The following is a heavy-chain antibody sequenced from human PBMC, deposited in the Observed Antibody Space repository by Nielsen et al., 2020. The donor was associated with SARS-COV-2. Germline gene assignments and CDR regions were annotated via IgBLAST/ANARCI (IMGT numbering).Heavy chain of an antibody. CDR3: ARERITIFGGGFDY. CDR1: GFTFSSYA. CDR2: ISGSGGST. D-gene: IGHD3-3*01. V-gene: IGHV3-23*01. Sequence: GESLKISCAASGFTFSSYAMNWVRQAPGKGLEWVSGISGSGGSTSYADSVKGRFTISRDNSVNTLYLQMNSLRAEDTAVYYCARERITIFGGGFDYWGQGTLVTVSS. J-gene: IGHJ4*02.